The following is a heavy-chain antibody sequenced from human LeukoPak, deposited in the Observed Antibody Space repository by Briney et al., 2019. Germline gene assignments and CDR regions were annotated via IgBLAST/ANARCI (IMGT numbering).Heavy chain of an antibody. D-gene: IGHD5-24*01. CDR2: ISPSGGST. CDR3: ARDNSVRDEAWWFYP. J-gene: IGHJ5*02. Sequence: GASVKVSCKASGYTFTSYDINWVRQATGQGPEWMGVISPSGGSTMYAQKFKGRVTLTRDMSTSTDYLELSSLRSEDTAVYYCARDNSVRDEAWWFYPWGQGTLVTVSS. CDR1: GYTFTSYD. V-gene: IGHV1-46*01.